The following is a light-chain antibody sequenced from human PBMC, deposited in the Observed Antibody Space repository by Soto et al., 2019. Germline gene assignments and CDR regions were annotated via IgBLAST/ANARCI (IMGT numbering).Light chain of an antibody. Sequence: QSALTQPASVSGSPGQSITISCTGTSSDVGGYNYVSWYQQHPGKAPKLMIYEVTNRPSGISNRFSGSKSGNTASLTISGLQAEDEADYYCSSYKSSNTLCVFGTGTKVTVL. V-gene: IGLV2-14*01. CDR2: EVT. CDR1: SSDVGGYNY. J-gene: IGLJ1*01. CDR3: SSYKSSNTLCV.